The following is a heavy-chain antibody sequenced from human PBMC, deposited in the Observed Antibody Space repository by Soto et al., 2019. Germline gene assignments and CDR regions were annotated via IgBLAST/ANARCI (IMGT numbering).Heavy chain of an antibody. CDR2: IYYSGST. CDR1: GGYMISYY. V-gene: IGHV4-59*08. D-gene: IGHD3-9*01. Sequence: TSETLSLTCTVSGGYMISYYWSWIRQPPGKGLEWIGYIYYSGSTYYNPSLKSRVTISVDTSKNQFSLKLSSVTAADTAVYYCASVSYFNAFDYWGQGTLVTVSS. CDR3: ASVSYFNAFDY. J-gene: IGHJ4*02.